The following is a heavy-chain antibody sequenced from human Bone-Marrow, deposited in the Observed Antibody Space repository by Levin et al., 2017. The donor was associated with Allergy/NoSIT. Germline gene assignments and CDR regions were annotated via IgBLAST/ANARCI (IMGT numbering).Heavy chain of an antibody. CDR1: GYSFTSYW. CDR2: IDPSDSYT. V-gene: IGHV5-10-1*01. CDR3: ARLDCSSTSCDEGEDAFDI. D-gene: IGHD2-2*01. J-gene: IGHJ3*02. Sequence: GGSLRLSCKGSGYSFTSYWISWVRQMPGKGLEWMGRIDPSDSYTNYSPSFQGHVTISADKSISTAYLQWSSLKASDTAMYYCARLDCSSTSCDEGEDAFDIWGQGTMVTVSS.